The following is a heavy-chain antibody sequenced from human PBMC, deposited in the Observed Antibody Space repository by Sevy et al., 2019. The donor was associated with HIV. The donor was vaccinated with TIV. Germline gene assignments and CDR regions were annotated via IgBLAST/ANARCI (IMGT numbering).Heavy chain of an antibody. CDR2: ISSSGSSI. CDR3: ARNGGAYDTGFDP. J-gene: IGHJ5*02. Sequence: GGSLRLSCAGSGFTFSSYDMNWVRKAPGKGLEWISKISSSGSSIYYADSVKGRFTIARDNAKNSLNLQMNSLRAEDTALYYCARNGGAYDTGFDPWGQGTLVTVPS. V-gene: IGHV3-48*03. CDR1: GFTFSSYD. D-gene: IGHD3-22*01.